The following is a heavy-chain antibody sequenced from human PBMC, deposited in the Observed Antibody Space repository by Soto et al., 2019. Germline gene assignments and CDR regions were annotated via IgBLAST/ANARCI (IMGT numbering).Heavy chain of an antibody. CDR3: ASEWLPSYGMDV. D-gene: IGHD3-22*01. CDR2: IWYDGSNK. V-gene: IGHV3-33*01. J-gene: IGHJ6*02. Sequence: QVQLVESGGGVVQPGRSLRLSCAASGFTFSSYGMHWVRQAPGKGLEWVAVIWYDGSNKYYADSVKGRFTISRDNSKNTLYLRMNSLRAEDTAVYYCASEWLPSYGMDVWGQGTTVTVSS. CDR1: GFTFSSYG.